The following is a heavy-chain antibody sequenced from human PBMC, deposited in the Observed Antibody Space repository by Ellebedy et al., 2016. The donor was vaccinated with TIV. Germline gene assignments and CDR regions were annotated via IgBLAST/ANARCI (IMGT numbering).Heavy chain of an antibody. CDR2: ISGSGISA. J-gene: IGHJ6*02. CDR1: GFTFSTFG. CDR3: AREGPGFSYFLHYYPLDV. D-gene: IGHD5-18*01. Sequence: GGSLRLSCVASGFTFSTFGMNWVRQAPGKGLEWVSSISGSGISAYYADSVKGRFTISRDNSKNTLYLQMNSLRAEDSTVYYCAREGPGFSYFLHYYPLDVWGQGTTVTVSS. V-gene: IGHV3-23*01.